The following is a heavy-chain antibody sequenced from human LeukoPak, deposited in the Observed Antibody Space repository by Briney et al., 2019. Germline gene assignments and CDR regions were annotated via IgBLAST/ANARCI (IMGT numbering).Heavy chain of an antibody. Sequence: GGSLRLSCAASGFTFSSYGMHWVRQAPGKGLEWVAVISYDGSNKYYADSVKGRFTISRDNSKNTLYLQMNSPRAEDTAVYYRAKDSSSWYENDYWGQGTLVTVSS. D-gene: IGHD6-13*01. CDR3: AKDSSSWYENDY. CDR2: ISYDGSNK. CDR1: GFTFSSYG. J-gene: IGHJ4*02. V-gene: IGHV3-30*18.